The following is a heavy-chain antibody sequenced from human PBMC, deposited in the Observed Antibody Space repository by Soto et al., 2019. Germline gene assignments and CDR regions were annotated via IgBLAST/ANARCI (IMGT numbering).Heavy chain of an antibody. Sequence: SEILSLTCTVSGCSISSYYWSWIRQPPGKGLEWIGDIYYSGSTNYNPSLKSRVTISVDKSKNQFSLKLSSVTAADTAVSYCARYCSGGSCAFDYWGQGTLATVSS. CDR3: ARYCSGGSCAFDY. CDR1: GCSISSYY. V-gene: IGHV4-59*12. D-gene: IGHD2-15*01. J-gene: IGHJ4*02. CDR2: IYYSGST.